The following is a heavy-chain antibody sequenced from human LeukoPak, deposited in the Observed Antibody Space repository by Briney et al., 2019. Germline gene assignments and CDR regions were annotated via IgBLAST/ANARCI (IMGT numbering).Heavy chain of an antibody. CDR2: INPKSGDT. CDR3: ASEYYYDRSGANAFDI. Sequence: ASVKVSCKASGYTFIDCYIHWVRQAPGQGLEWMGWINPKSGDTKYAPKFQGRVTITRDTSISTAYMDVSSLRYDDTAVYYCASEYYYDRSGANAFDIWGQGTMVTVS. V-gene: IGHV1-2*02. D-gene: IGHD3-22*01. J-gene: IGHJ3*02. CDR1: GYTFIDCY.